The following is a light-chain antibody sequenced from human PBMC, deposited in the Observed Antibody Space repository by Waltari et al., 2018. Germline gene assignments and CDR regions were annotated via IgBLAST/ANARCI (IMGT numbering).Light chain of an antibody. CDR1: SSDVGVYNC. Sequence: QSALTQPASVSGSPGQSITISCTGTSSDVGVYNCVSWYQHHPGKAPKLLVFDVSNRPSGASNRFSGSKSGNTASLTIAGLQAGDEADYYCSSKTSSSTVVFGGGTKLTVL. CDR2: DVS. V-gene: IGLV2-14*03. CDR3: SSKTSSSTVV. J-gene: IGLJ2*01.